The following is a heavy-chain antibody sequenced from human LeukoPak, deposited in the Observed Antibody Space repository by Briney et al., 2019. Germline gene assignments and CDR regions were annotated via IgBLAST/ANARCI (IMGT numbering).Heavy chain of an antibody. D-gene: IGHD3-22*01. CDR2: IKPDGSEK. Sequence: GGSLRLSCAASGFTFSSYWMSWVRQAPGKGLEWVANIKPDGSEKYYMDSVKGRFTISRDNAENSLYLQMNSLRAEDTAVYYCAREITMISPDADAFDIWGQGTMVTVSS. CDR3: AREITMISPDADAFDI. V-gene: IGHV3-7*04. J-gene: IGHJ3*02. CDR1: GFTFSSYW.